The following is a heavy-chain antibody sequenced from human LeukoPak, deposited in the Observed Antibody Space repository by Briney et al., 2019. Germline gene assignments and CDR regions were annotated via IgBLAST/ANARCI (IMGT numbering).Heavy chain of an antibody. CDR1: DGSISSYH. CDR2: IYYSGST. D-gene: IGHD6-13*01. J-gene: IGHJ3*02. Sequence: SETLSLTCTVSDGSISSYHWSWIRQPPGKGLEWIGYIYYSGSTNYNPSLQSRVAISVDTSNNQFSLKLSSVTAADTAVYYCARQRSGSSWWDAFDIWGQGTMVTVSS. V-gene: IGHV4-59*08. CDR3: ARQRSGSSWWDAFDI.